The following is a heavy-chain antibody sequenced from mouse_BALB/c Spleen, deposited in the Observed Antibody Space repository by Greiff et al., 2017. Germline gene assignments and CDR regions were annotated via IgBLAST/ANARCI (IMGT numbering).Heavy chain of an antibody. CDR1: GFTFSSFG. CDR2: ISSGSSTI. J-gene: IGHJ4*01. CDR3: ARSEGYYGSIDYAMDY. Sequence: EVQGVESGGGLVQPGGSRKLSCAASGFTFSSFGMHWVRQAPEKGLEWVAYISSGSSTIYYADKVKGRFTISRDNPKNTLFLQMTSLRSEDTAMYYCARSEGYYGSIDYAMDYWGQGTSVTDSS. V-gene: IGHV5-17*02. D-gene: IGHD1-1*01.